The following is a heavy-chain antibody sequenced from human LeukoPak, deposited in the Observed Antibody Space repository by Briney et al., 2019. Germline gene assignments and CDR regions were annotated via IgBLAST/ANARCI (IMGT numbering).Heavy chain of an antibody. Sequence: GESLKISCKGSGYIFTTYWIGWVRQMPAKGLEWMGFIYPGDSDSRYSPSFQGQVTISADKSVSTAYLQWSSLKASDTAMYFCARPNITSYYDSRGYDAFDVWGQGTIVTVSS. CDR3: ARPNITSYYDSRGYDAFDV. V-gene: IGHV5-51*01. CDR2: IYPGDSDS. D-gene: IGHD3-22*01. CDR1: GYIFTTYW. J-gene: IGHJ3*01.